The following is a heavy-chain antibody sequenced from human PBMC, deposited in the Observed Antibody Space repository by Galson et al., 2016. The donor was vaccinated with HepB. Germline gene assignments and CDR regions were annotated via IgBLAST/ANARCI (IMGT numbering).Heavy chain of an antibody. D-gene: IGHD2-15*01. V-gene: IGHV3-9*01. Sequence: SLRLSCAASGFNYDNYAMHWVRQAPGKGLEWVSGISWNSGRVGYVDSVKGRFTISRDNAKNSLYLQMNSLRPEDTAMYYCAKETVSRWQLLRTFYGMDAWGQGTTVIVSS. CDR3: AKETVSRWQLLRTFYGMDA. CDR1: GFNYDNYA. CDR2: ISWNSGRV. J-gene: IGHJ6*02.